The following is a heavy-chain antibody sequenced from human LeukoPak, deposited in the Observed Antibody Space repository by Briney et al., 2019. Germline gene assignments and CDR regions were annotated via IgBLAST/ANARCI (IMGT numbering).Heavy chain of an antibody. D-gene: IGHD4-17*01. V-gene: IGHV4-4*07. CDR3: ARGGADYGDYGVDY. Sequence: SETLSLTCTVSGGSISSYYWSWIRQPAGKGLEWIGRIYPSGSTNYNPSLKSRVTMSADTSKNQFSLKLSSVAAADTAVYYCARGGADYGDYGVDYWGQGTLVTVSS. J-gene: IGHJ4*02. CDR1: GGSISSYY. CDR2: IYPSGST.